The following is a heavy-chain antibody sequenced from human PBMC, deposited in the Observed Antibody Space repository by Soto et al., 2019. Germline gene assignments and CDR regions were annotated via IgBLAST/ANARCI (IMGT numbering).Heavy chain of an antibody. V-gene: IGHV1-18*01. CDR3: GRGPRLESGNY. CDR1: GYTFTSYG. CDR2: ISAYNGNT. J-gene: IGHJ4*02. D-gene: IGHD1-1*01. Sequence: QVQLVQSGAEVKKPGASVKVSCKASGYTFTSYGISWVRQAPGQGLEWMGWISAYNGNTNYAQKLQGRVTMTTDTFTSTAHMGLRRLRSEVPAVWCCGRGPRLESGNYWGQGRLVTGSS.